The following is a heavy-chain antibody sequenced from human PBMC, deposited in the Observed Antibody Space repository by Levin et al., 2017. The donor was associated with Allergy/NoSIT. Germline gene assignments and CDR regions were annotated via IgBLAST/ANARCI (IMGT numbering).Heavy chain of an antibody. CDR2: ISAYNGNT. CDR3: ARDARRYCSGGSCYSGMLGWAFDI. V-gene: IGHV1-18*01. J-gene: IGHJ3*02. CDR1: GYTFTSYG. D-gene: IGHD2-15*01. Sequence: GASVKVSCKASGYTFTSYGISWVRQAPGQGLEWMGWISAYNGNTNYAQKLQGRVTMTTDTSTSTAYMELRSLRSDDTAVYYCARDARRYCSGGSCYSGMLGWAFDIWGQGTMVTVSS.